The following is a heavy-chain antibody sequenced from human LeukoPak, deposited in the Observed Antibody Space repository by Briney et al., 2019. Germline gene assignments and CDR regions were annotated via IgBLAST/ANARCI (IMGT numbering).Heavy chain of an antibody. D-gene: IGHD3-22*01. Sequence: SETLSLTCTVSGDSINTLDLWSWVRQPPGKGLEWIGEMYLSGTTHSNPSVKSRVTISIDKSKNQFFLNLSSVTAADTAVYYCAGLVGRYSSGLYYYYFDYWGQGTLVTVSS. V-gene: IGHV4-4*02. J-gene: IGHJ4*02. CDR2: MYLSGTT. CDR3: AGLVGRYSSGLYYYYFDY. CDR1: GDSINTLDL.